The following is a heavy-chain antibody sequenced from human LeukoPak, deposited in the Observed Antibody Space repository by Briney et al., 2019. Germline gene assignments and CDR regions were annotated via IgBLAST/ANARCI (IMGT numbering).Heavy chain of an antibody. D-gene: IGHD6-13*01. V-gene: IGHV4-34*01. CDR3: AREDPAAGISPYYYYYMDV. Sequence: SETLSLTCAVYGGSFSGYYWSWIRQPPGKGLEWIGEINHSGSTNYNPSLKSRVTISVDTSKNQFSLKLSSVTAADTAVYYCAREDPAAGISPYYYYYMDVWRKGTTVTVSS. J-gene: IGHJ6*03. CDR1: GGSFSGYY. CDR2: INHSGST.